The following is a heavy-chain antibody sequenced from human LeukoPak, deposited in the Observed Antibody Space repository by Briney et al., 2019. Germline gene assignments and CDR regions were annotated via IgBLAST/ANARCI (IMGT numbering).Heavy chain of an antibody. D-gene: IGHD3-22*01. CDR3: AKDEGYYYDSSGYSSFFDY. V-gene: IGHV3-23*01. Sequence: GGSLRLSCAASGFTFSNYNMNWVRQAPGKGLEWVSAISGSGGSTYYADSVKGRFTISRDNSKNTLYLQMNSLRAEDTAVYYCAKDEGYYYDSSGYSSFFDYWGQGTLVTVSS. CDR1: GFTFSNYN. CDR2: ISGSGGST. J-gene: IGHJ4*02.